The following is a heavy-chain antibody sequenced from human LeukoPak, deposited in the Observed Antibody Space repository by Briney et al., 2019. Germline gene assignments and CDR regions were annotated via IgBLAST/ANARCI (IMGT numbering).Heavy chain of an antibody. D-gene: IGHD6-13*01. CDR3: ARGIAAAGSYGMDV. CDR2: ISSSSSYI. V-gene: IGHV3-21*01. CDR1: GFTFSSYS. J-gene: IGHJ6*02. Sequence: KPGGSLRLSCAASGFTFSSYSMNWVRQAPGKGLEWVSSISSSSSYIYYADSVKGRFTISRDNAKNSLYLQMNSLRAEDAAVYYCARGIAAAGSYGMDVWGQGTTVTVSS.